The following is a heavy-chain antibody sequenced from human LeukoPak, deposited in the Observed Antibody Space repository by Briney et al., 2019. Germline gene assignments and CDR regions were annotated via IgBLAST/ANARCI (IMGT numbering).Heavy chain of an antibody. CDR2: IYYSGTT. Sequence: SETLSLTCNVSGDSISSGGQYWSWSCQLPGKGLEWIGYIYYSGTTYFNPSLKSRVSMSVDTSKSQFSLNLSSVTAADTAVYYCAGTSRSGEGKIDFWGQGSRVTVSS. J-gene: IGHJ4*02. CDR1: GDSISSGGQY. D-gene: IGHD6-13*01. CDR3: AGTSRSGEGKIDF. V-gene: IGHV4-31*03.